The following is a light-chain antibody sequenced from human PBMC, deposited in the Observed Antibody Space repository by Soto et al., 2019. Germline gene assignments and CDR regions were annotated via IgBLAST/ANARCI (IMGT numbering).Light chain of an antibody. CDR2: DAF. CDR1: QDISNY. CDR3: QQYDTLPPYT. Sequence: DVQMTQSPASLSASVGDTVTITCQASQDISNYLNWYQQKPGKAPKLLIYDAFNLETGVPSRFSGSGSGTDFTFTISSLQPEDIAAYYCQQYDTLPPYTFGQGTKLEIK. V-gene: IGKV1-33*01. J-gene: IGKJ2*01.